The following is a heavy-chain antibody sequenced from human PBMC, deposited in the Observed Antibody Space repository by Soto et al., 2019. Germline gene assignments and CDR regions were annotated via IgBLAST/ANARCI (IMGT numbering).Heavy chain of an antibody. CDR1: GFTFSSYS. D-gene: IGHD2-15*01. V-gene: IGHV3-48*02. J-gene: IGHJ4*02. CDR3: ARYSGVVAAPPAHFDY. Sequence: EVQLVESGGGLVQPGGSLRLSCAASGFTFSSYSMNWVRQAPGKGLEWVSYISSSSSTIYYADSVKGRFTISRDNAKNSLYLQMNSLRDEDTAVYYCARYSGVVAAPPAHFDYWGQGTLVTVSS. CDR2: ISSSSSTI.